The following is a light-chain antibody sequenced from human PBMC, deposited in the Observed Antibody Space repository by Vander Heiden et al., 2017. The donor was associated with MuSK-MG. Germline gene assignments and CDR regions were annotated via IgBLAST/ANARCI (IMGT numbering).Light chain of an antibody. V-gene: IGKV4-1*01. J-gene: IGKJ1*01. CDR3: QRDDGTPWT. CDR2: WAS. CDR1: QSVLYSSNNKNY. Sequence: DIVMTQSPDHLAVSLGERATINCKSSQSVLYSSNNKNYLAWYQQKPGQPPKLLIYWASTRESGVPDRFSGSGSGTDFTLTISILHAEDVAVYYCQRDDGTPWTFGQGTKVEIK.